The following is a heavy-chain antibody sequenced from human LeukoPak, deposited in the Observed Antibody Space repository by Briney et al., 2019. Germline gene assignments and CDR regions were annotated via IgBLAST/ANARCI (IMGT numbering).Heavy chain of an antibody. D-gene: IGHD5-18*01. CDR2: ISSSSSSI. CDR3: ARASGDIVETAAMGSY. V-gene: IGHV3-21*01. Sequence: PGGSLRLSCAASGFTFDSYSMNWVRQAPGKGLEWVSSISSSSSSIYYADSVKGRFTISRDNAKNSLYLQMNSRRAEDTAVYYCARASGDIVETAAMGSYWGQGTLVTVSP. CDR1: GFTFDSYS. J-gene: IGHJ4*02.